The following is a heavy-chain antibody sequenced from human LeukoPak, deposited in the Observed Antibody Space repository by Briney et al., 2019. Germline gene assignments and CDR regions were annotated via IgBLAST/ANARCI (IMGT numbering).Heavy chain of an antibody. J-gene: IGHJ4*02. CDR2: IDPKSGGT. Sequence: ASVKVSCKASGYTFTGYYLHWVRHAPGQGPEWMGWIDPKSGGTNYPQRFQGRVTMTRDTSISTAYMELSRLTSDDTAVFYCARRSIAVAGTPHYGPYYFDFWGQGTLVTVSS. CDR1: GYTFTGYY. CDR3: ARRSIAVAGTPHYGPYYFDF. D-gene: IGHD6-19*01. V-gene: IGHV1-2*02.